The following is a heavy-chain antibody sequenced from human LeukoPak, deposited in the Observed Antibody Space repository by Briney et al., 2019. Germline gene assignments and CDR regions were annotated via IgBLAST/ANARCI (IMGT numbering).Heavy chain of an antibody. CDR3: ARQLRGEAVAGHLQPFDY. J-gene: IGHJ4*02. CDR2: NYYSGST. D-gene: IGHD6-19*01. Sequence: PSETLSLTCTVSGGSISSYYWNWIRQPPGKALECIGYNYYSGSTNYNPSLKSRVTISVDTSKNQFSLKLSSVTAADTAVYFCARQLRGEAVAGHLQPFDYWGQGTLVTVSS. CDR1: GGSISSYY. V-gene: IGHV4-59*08.